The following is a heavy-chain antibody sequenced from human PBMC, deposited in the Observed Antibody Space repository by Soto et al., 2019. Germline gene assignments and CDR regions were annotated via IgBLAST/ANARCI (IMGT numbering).Heavy chain of an antibody. CDR3: AHNCGVDCHSVFFY. D-gene: IGHD2-21*02. Sequence: EVQLLESGGGLVQPGGSLRLSCEAFGFTFGNIAMGGDRQAPGKGLGWVSGISGGGGSSYYADSVKGRFTISRDNPKNTLYLQMNSLRAEDTAVYYCAHNCGVDCHSVFFYWGQGTLVIVSS. CDR1: GFTFGNIA. J-gene: IGHJ4*02. V-gene: IGHV3-23*01. CDR2: ISGGGGSS.